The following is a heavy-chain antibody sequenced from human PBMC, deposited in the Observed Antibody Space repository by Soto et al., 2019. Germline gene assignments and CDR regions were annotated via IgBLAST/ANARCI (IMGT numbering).Heavy chain of an antibody. J-gene: IGHJ4*02. CDR1: GGSFSGYY. D-gene: IGHD6-13*01. V-gene: IGHV4-34*01. CDR2: INHSGST. Sequence: SETLSLTCAVYGGSFSGYYWSWIRQPPGKGLEWIGEINHSGSTNYNPSLKSRVTISVDTSKNQFSLKLSSVTAADTAVYYCARHPRDSSSWYYFDYWGQGTLVTVSS. CDR3: ARHPRDSSSWYYFDY.